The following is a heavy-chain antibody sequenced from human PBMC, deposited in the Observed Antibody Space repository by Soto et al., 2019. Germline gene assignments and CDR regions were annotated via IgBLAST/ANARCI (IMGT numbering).Heavy chain of an antibody. Sequence: VQLVESGGGVVQPGRSLRLSCAASGFTFSSYAMHWVRQAPGKGLEWVAVISYDGSNKYYADSVKGRFTTSRDNSKNTLYLQMNSLRAEDTAVYYCAGITTIYFDYWGQGTLVTVSS. J-gene: IGHJ4*02. CDR1: GFTFSSYA. CDR3: AGITTIYFDY. CDR2: ISYDGSNK. V-gene: IGHV3-30-3*01. D-gene: IGHD3-22*01.